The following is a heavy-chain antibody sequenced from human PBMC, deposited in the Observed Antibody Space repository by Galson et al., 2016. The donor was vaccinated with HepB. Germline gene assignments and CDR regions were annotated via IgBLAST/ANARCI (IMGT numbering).Heavy chain of an antibody. CDR3: AREFVVVVVAARYGMDV. Sequence: SLRLSCAASGFTFSGYAMHWVRQAPGKGLEWVAIISYDGSNKYYTDSVKGRFTISRDNSKNTLYLQMNSLRAEDTAVYYCAREFVVVVVAARYGMDVGGEGTTVTVSS. D-gene: IGHD2-15*01. CDR1: GFTFSGYA. J-gene: IGHJ6*04. V-gene: IGHV3-30-3*01. CDR2: ISYDGSNK.